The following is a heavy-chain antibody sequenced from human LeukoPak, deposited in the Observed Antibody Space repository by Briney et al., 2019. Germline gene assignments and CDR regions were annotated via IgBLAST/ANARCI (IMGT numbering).Heavy chain of an antibody. D-gene: IGHD3-3*01. V-gene: IGHV1-18*01. Sequence: ASVKVSCKASGYTFTSYGISWVRQAPGQGLEWMGWISAYNGNTNYAQKLQGRVTMTTDTSTSTAYMELRSLRSDDTAVYYCATGIWSGYYYYYYMVVWGKGTTVTVSS. J-gene: IGHJ6*03. CDR2: ISAYNGNT. CDR3: ATGIWSGYYYYYYMVV. CDR1: GYTFTSYG.